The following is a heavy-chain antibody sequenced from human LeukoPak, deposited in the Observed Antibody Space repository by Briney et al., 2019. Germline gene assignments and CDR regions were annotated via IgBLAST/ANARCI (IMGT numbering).Heavy chain of an antibody. CDR2: IIPIFGTA. CDR3: ARDLGPFEYSSGWYPFDY. V-gene: IGHV1-69*05. CDR1: GGTFSRYA. Sequence: SVKVSCKASGGTFSRYAISWVRRAPGQGLEWMGGIIPIFGTANYAQKLQGRVTMTTDTSTSTAYMELRSLRSDDTAVYYCARDLGPFEYSSGWYPFDYWGQGTLVTVSS. J-gene: IGHJ4*02. D-gene: IGHD6-19*01.